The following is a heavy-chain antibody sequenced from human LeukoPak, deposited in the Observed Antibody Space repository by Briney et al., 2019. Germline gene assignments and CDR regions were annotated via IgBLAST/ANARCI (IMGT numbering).Heavy chain of an antibody. Sequence: SETLSLTCTVSGGSIRSYYWSWIRQPPGKGLEWIGHIYYSGSTNYNPSLKSRVTISVDTSKNQFSLKLSSVTAADTAVYYCARHETYCSSSTCRTHFDYWGQGTLVTVSS. CDR2: IYYSGST. CDR3: ARHETYCSSSTCRTHFDY. D-gene: IGHD2-2*01. CDR1: GGSIRSYY. J-gene: IGHJ4*02. V-gene: IGHV4-59*08.